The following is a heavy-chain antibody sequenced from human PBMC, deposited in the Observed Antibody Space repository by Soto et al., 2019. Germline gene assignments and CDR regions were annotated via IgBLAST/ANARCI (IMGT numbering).Heavy chain of an antibody. CDR3: ARTGITGAGRHHYRMGC. Sequence: PGESLKISCKGSGYSFNSYWIGWVRQMPGKGLEWMGIIYPGDSDIRYSPSFQGQVTMSADKSINTAYLQWSSLEASDTAMYYCARTGITGAGRHHYRMGCRGPGITVT. J-gene: IGHJ6*02. D-gene: IGHD6-19*01. V-gene: IGHV5-51*01. CDR2: IYPGDSDI. CDR1: GYSFNSYW.